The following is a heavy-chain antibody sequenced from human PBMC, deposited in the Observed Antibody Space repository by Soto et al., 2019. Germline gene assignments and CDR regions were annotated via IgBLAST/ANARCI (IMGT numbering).Heavy chain of an antibody. V-gene: IGHV1-18*01. CDR3: ARVSLYCNGGRCYSPRPHFDY. CDR1: GYTFTSYD. D-gene: IGHD2-15*01. J-gene: IGHJ4*02. Sequence: ASVKVSCKASGYTFTSYDISWVRQAPGQGLEWMGWISAYNGNTNSAQKLQGRVTMTTDTSTSTAYMELRSLRSDDTAVNYCARVSLYCNGGRCYSPRPHFDYWGQGTLVTVSS. CDR2: ISAYNGNT.